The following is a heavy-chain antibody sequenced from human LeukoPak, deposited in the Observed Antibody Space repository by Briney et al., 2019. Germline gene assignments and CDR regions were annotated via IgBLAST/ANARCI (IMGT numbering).Heavy chain of an antibody. J-gene: IGHJ2*01. CDR1: GFTFSSYG. Sequence: SGGSLRLSCAASGFTFSSYGMHWVRQAPGKGLEWVAVISYDGSNKYYADSVKGRFTISRDNSKNTLYLQMNSLRAEDTAVYYCAKGSEAPRVYGDYAGPIYWYFDLWGRGTLVTVSS. CDR2: ISYDGSNK. V-gene: IGHV3-30*18. D-gene: IGHD4-17*01. CDR3: AKGSEAPRVYGDYAGPIYWYFDL.